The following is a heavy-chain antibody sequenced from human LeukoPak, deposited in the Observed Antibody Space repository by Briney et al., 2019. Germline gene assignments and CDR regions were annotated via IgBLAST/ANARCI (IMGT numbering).Heavy chain of an antibody. CDR2: ISWNSGSI. V-gene: IGHV3-9*01. Sequence: GGSLRLSCAASGFTFDDYAMHWVRQAPGKGLEWVSGISWNSGSIGYADSVKGRFTISRDNAKNSLYLQMNSLRAEDTAVYFCARILLRSESFYNPSDCWGQGTLVTVSS. CDR3: ARILLRSESFYNPSDC. CDR1: GFTFDDYA. J-gene: IGHJ4*02. D-gene: IGHD3-10*01.